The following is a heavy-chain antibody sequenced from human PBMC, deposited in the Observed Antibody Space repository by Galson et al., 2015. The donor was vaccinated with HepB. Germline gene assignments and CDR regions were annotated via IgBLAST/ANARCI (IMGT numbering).Heavy chain of an antibody. CDR1: GGTFSSYA. J-gene: IGHJ4*02. D-gene: IGHD5-24*01. Sequence: SVQVSCKASGGTFSSYAISWVRQAPGQGLEWMGRIIPILGIANYAQKFQGRVTITADKSTSTAYMELSSLRSEDTAVYYCARVGLEGYNYYFDYWGQGTLVTVSS. CDR2: IIPILGIA. V-gene: IGHV1-69*04. CDR3: ARVGLEGYNYYFDY.